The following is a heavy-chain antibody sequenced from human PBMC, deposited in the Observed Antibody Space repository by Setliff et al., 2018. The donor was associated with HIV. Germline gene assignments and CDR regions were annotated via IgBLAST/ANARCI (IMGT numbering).Heavy chain of an antibody. CDR1: GFAFSGLW. CDR3: AALSLRTNTVYGVISTRFDP. J-gene: IGHJ5*02. CDR2: INEDGSKK. Sequence: PGGSLRLSCAASGFAFSGLWMSWARQAPGKGLEWAANINEDGSKKYYVDSVKGRFTISRDNAKNSLYLQMNSLRADDTAVYYCAALSLRTNTVYGVISTRFDPWGQGTLVTVSS. V-gene: IGHV3-7*03. D-gene: IGHD2-8*01.